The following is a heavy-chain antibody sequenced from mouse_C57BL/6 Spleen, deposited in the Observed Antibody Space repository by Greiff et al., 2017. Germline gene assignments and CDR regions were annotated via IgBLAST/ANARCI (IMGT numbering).Heavy chain of an antibody. V-gene: IGHV1-42*01. CDR3: ARSYDYNYAMDY. CDR2: INPSTGGT. CDR1: GYSFTGYY. D-gene: IGHD2-4*01. J-gene: IGHJ4*01. Sequence: EVKLMESGPELVKPGASVKISCKASGYSFTGYYMNWVKQSPEKSLEWIGEINPSTGGTTYNQKFKAKATLTVDKSSSTAYMQLKSLTSEDSAVYYCARSYDYNYAMDYWGQGTSVTVSS.